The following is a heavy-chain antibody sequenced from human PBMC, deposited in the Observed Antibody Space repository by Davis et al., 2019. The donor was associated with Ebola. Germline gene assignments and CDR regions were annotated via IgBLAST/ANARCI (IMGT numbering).Heavy chain of an antibody. CDR2: ISSSSSYI. Sequence: GESLKISCAASGFTVSSNYMNWVRQAPGKGLEWVSSISSSSSYIYYAGSVKGRFTISRDNAKNSLYLQMNSLRAEDTALYYCAKDASTNYYYYYGMDVWGKGTTVTVSS. D-gene: IGHD5/OR15-5a*01. J-gene: IGHJ6*04. CDR1: GFTVSSNY. CDR3: AKDASTNYYYYYGMDV. V-gene: IGHV3-21*04.